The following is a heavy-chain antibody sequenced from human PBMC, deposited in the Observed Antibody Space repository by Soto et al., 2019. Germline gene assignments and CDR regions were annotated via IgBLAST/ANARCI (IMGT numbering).Heavy chain of an antibody. J-gene: IGHJ6*02. CDR2: ISAYTGNT. V-gene: IGHV1-18*01. CDR1: GYKFISHS. Sequence: QIQLVQSGGEVKKPGASVKVSCKSSGYKFISHSITWVRQAPGQGLEWMGRISAYTGNTNYAQKLQGRVTMTTDTSKNTAYMELRSLRSDDTAVYYCARGAFCGGAPGCRDMDVWGQGTTVTVSS. D-gene: IGHD2-21*01. CDR3: ARGAFCGGAPGCRDMDV.